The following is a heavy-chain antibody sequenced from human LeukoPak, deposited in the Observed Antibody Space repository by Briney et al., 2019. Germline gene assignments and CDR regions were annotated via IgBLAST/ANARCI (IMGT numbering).Heavy chain of an antibody. CDR2: ICANDGNT. J-gene: IGHJ4*02. CDR1: GLTFSNYA. D-gene: IGHD2-15*01. V-gene: IGHV3-23*01. CDR3: AKGSGSSCYSPCDY. Sequence: GGSLRLSCAASGLTFSNYAMSWVRQAPGKGLEWVSVICANDGNTYYADAVKGRFTISRDNSKDTLYLQMDSRRAEDTAVYYCAKGSGSSCYSPCDYWGQGILVTVSS.